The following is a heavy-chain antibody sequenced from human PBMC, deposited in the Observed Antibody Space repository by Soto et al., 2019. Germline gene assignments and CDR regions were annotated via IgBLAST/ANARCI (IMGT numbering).Heavy chain of an antibody. CDR2: ISAYNGNT. D-gene: IGHD3-22*01. V-gene: IGHV1-18*01. CDR1: GYTFTSYG. Sequence: QVKLVQSGAEVKKPGASVKVSCKASGYTFTSYGISWVRQAPGQGLEWMGWISAYNGNTNYAQKLQGRVTMTTDTSTSTAYMELRSLRSDDTAVYYCAREGPDGGYYYPNWFDPWGQGTLVTVSS. J-gene: IGHJ5*02. CDR3: AREGPDGGYYYPNWFDP.